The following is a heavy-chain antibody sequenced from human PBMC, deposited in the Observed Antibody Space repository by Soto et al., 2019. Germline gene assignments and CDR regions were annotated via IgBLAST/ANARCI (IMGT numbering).Heavy chain of an antibody. V-gene: IGHV3-23*01. Sequence: AGGSLRLSCAASGFTFSSYAMSWVRQAPGKGLEWVSAISGSGGSTYYADYVKGRFTISRDNSKNTLYLQMNSLRAEDTAVYYCAKGLGRIFDYWGQGTLVTVSS. J-gene: IGHJ4*02. CDR1: GFTFSSYA. CDR2: ISGSGGST. CDR3: AKGLGRIFDY. D-gene: IGHD2-15*01.